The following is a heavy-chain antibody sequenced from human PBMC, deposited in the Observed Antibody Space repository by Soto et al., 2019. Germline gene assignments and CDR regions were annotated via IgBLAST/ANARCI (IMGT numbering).Heavy chain of an antibody. D-gene: IGHD3-22*01. CDR3: ARGYYYDSSGYPDAFDI. CDR1: GYTFTSYG. J-gene: IGHJ3*02. CDR2: ISAYNDNT. Sequence: QVQLVQSGAEVKKPGASVKVSCKASGYTFTSYGISWVRQAPGQGLEWMGWISAYNDNTNYAQKLQGRVTMTTDTSTSTAYMELRSLRSDDTAVYYCARGYYYDSSGYPDAFDIWGQGTMVTVSS. V-gene: IGHV1-18*01.